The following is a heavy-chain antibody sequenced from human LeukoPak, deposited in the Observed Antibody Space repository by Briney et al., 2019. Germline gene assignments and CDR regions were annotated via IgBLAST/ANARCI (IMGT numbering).Heavy chain of an antibody. V-gene: IGHV3-23*01. CDR2: ISGSGGST. J-gene: IGHJ5*02. CDR3: ARECFIVVVPAARRNWFDP. CDR1: GFTFSSYA. Sequence: GGSLRLSCAASGFTFSSYAMSWVRQAPGKGLEWVSAISGSGGSTYYADSVKGRFTFSRDNSKNTLYLQMNSLRAEDTAVYYCARECFIVVVPAARRNWFDPWGQGTLVTVSS. D-gene: IGHD2-2*01.